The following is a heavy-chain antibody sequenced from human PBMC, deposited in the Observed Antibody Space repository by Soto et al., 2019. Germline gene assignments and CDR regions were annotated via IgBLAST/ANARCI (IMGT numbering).Heavy chain of an antibody. Sequence: SVKVSGKASLYTVTSYYMHWVRQAPGQGLEWMGIINPSGGSTSYAQKFQGRVTMTRDTSTSTVYMELSSLRSEDTAVYYCARASWVGSGWYHNWFDPWGQGTLVTVYS. J-gene: IGHJ5*02. V-gene: IGHV1-46*01. D-gene: IGHD6-19*01. CDR3: ARASWVGSGWYHNWFDP. CDR2: INPSGGST. CDR1: LYTVTSYY.